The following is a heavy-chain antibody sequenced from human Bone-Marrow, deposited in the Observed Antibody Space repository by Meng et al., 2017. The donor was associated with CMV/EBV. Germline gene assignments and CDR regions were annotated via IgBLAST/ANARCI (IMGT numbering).Heavy chain of an antibody. V-gene: IGHV4-59*01. Sequence: SETLSLTCTVSGVSISSYYWSWIRQPPGKGLEWIGYIYYSGSTNYNPSLKSRVTISVHTSKNQFSLKLSSVTAADTAVYYCARTEGGMGGNRYFDYWGQGTLVTVSS. J-gene: IGHJ4*02. CDR3: ARTEGGMGGNRYFDY. CDR2: IYYSGST. D-gene: IGHD2/OR15-2a*01. CDR1: GVSISSYY.